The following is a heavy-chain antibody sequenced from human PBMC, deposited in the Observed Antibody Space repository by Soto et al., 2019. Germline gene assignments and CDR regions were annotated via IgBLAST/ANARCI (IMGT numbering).Heavy chain of an antibody. CDR2: VYYSGDT. CDR1: GGSISISTYY. D-gene: IGHD4-4*01. J-gene: IGHJ6*03. CDR3: AGAHQSTVSPYYYYYLDV. V-gene: IGHV4-39*01. Sequence: QLQLQESGPGLVKPSETLSLTCTVSGGSISISTYYWIWIRQPPGKGLEWIGSVYYSGDTNYNPSLRRRVTVSSDTSKNQFPLRLSSVTAADTAVYYCAGAHQSTVSPYYYYYLDVWGKGTTVSVSS.